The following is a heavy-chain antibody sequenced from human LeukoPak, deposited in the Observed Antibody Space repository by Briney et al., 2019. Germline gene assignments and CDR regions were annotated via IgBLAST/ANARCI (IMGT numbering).Heavy chain of an antibody. J-gene: IGHJ4*02. CDR2: IKHDGSEK. D-gene: IGHD6-19*01. CDR3: AKEDSSGSDY. CDR1: AFTFSSYW. V-gene: IGHV3-7*03. Sequence: PGGSLRLSCAGSAFTFSSYWMSWVRQAPGKGLQWVANIKHDGSEKYYVDSVKGRFTISRDNAKNSLYLQMNSLRAEDTALYYCAKEDSSGSDYWGQGTLVTVSS.